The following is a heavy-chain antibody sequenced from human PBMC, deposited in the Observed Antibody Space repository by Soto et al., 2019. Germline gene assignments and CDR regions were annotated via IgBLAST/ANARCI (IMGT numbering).Heavy chain of an antibody. CDR2: IIPIFGTA. J-gene: IGHJ6*02. CDR3: AKYYYDSSGYYSDYYGMDV. Sequence: SVKVSCKASGGTFSSYSISWVRQAPGQGLEWMGGIIPIFGTANYAQKFQGRVTITADESTSTAYMELSSLRSEDTAVYYCAKYYYDSSGYYSDYYGMDVWGQGTTVTVSS. V-gene: IGHV1-69*13. CDR1: GGTFSSYS. D-gene: IGHD3-22*01.